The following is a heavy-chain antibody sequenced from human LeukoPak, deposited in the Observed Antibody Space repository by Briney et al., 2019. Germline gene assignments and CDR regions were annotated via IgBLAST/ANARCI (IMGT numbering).Heavy chain of an antibody. D-gene: IGHD1-1*01. CDR2: MSPNSGDT. J-gene: IGHJ4*02. Sequence: LEASVKVSCKTSGYTFTNLDINWLRQAPGQGLEWMGWMSPNSGDTGYAQKFQGRVSMTRDIFKSTAYMELSSLRSEDTAIYYCASNPPNTGDFYYWGLETLVTVSS. CDR3: ASNPPNTGDFYY. V-gene: IGHV1-8*01. CDR1: GYTFTNLD.